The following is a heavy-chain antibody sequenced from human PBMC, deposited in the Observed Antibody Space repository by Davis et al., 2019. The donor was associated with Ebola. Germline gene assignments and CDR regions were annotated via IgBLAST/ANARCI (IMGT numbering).Heavy chain of an antibody. CDR1: GGSFSGYY. D-gene: IGHD3-3*01. CDR2: INHSGST. Sequence: MPSETLSLTCAVYGGSFSGYYWSWIRQPPGKGLEWIGEINHSGSTNYNPSLKSRVTISVDKSKNQFSLKLSSVTAADTAVYYCASRNLYDFWSGSSWFDPWGQGTLVTVSS. V-gene: IGHV4-34*01. CDR3: ASRNLYDFWSGSSWFDP. J-gene: IGHJ5*02.